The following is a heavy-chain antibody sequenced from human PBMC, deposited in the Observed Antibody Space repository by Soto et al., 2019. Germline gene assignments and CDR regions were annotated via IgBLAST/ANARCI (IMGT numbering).Heavy chain of an antibody. D-gene: IGHD3-16*02. J-gene: IGHJ4*02. CDR3: AKALGELSAESYDY. CDR1: GFTFSSYA. Sequence: QVHLVESGGGVVQPGGSLRLSCAASGFTFSSYAVHWVRQAPGKGLEWVAVISYDGSDKYYADSVKGRFTISRDNSKNTLNLKMNSLRADDTAVYYCAKALGELSAESYDYWGQGTLIPFSS. CDR2: ISYDGSDK. V-gene: IGHV3-30*18.